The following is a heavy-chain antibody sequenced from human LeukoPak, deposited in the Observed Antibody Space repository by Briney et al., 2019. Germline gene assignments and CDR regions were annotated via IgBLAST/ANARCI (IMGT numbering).Heavy chain of an antibody. CDR3: AREFIERGYSCASHDAFDI. CDR2: IHPNSGGT. V-gene: IGHV1-2*07. D-gene: IGHD5-12*01. Sequence: ASVKVSCKASGYTFTGYYLHWVRRAPGQGLEWMGWIHPNSGGTNYAHKFQGRVTMIRDTSINTAYMELSRLRSDDAAMYYCAREFIERGYSCASHDAFDIWGQGTMVTVSS. CDR1: GYTFTGYY. J-gene: IGHJ3*02.